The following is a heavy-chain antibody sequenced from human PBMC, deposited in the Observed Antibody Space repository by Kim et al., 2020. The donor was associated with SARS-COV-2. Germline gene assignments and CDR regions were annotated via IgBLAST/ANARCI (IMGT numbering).Heavy chain of an antibody. D-gene: IGHD3-16*02. Sequence: SETLSLTCTVSGYSISSGYYWGWIRQPPGKGLEWIGSIYHSGSTYYNPSLKSRVTISVDTSKNQFSLKLSSVTAADTAVYYCARCYYDYVWGSYRRYFD. CDR1: GYSISSGYY. CDR3: ARCYYDYVWGSYRRYFD. CDR2: IYHSGST. J-gene: IGHJ4*01. V-gene: IGHV4-38-2*02.